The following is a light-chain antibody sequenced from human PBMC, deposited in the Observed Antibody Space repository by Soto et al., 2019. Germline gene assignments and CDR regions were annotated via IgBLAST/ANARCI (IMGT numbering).Light chain of an antibody. J-gene: IGLJ1*01. CDR2: EVT. V-gene: IGLV2-23*02. CDR3: CSDAGSGVYV. Sequence: QSVLTQPASVSGSPGQSITISCTGTSRDVGGYNFVSWYQQHPGKAPKLLVYEVTKRPSEISIRFSGSKSGNTASLTISGLQAEDEADYYYCSDAGSGVYVFGTGTKVTVL. CDR1: SRDVGGYNF.